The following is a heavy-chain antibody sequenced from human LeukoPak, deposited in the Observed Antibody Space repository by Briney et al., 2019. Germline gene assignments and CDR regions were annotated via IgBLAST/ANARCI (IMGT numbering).Heavy chain of an antibody. D-gene: IGHD3-22*01. Sequence: SVKVSCKASGGTFSSYTISWVRQAPGQGLEWMGRIIPILGIANYAQKFQGRVTITADKSTSTAYMELSSLRSEDTAVYYSARAPHYYDSSFFDYWGQGTLVTVSS. V-gene: IGHV1-69*02. CDR1: GGTFSSYT. CDR2: IIPILGIA. J-gene: IGHJ4*02. CDR3: ARAPHYYDSSFFDY.